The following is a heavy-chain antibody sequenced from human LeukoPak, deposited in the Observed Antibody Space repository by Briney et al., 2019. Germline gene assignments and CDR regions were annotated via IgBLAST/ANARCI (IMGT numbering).Heavy chain of an antibody. D-gene: IGHD1-26*01. V-gene: IGHV4-30-2*01. J-gene: IGHJ4*02. Sequence: SETLSLTCAVSGGSISSGGYSWSWIRQPPGKGLEWIGYIYHSGSTNYNPSLKSRVTISVDTSKNQFFLNLSSVTAADTAIYYCATLSGARDYWGQGTLVTVSS. CDR2: IYHSGST. CDR3: ATLSGARDY. CDR1: GGSISSGGYS.